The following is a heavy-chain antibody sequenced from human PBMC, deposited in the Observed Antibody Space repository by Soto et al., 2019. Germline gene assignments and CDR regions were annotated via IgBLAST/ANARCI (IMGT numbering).Heavy chain of an antibody. Sequence: GGSLRLSYAASGFTFTTYWMSWVRQAPGKGLEWVANIKPDGGEKWYVDSVRGRFTISRDNAKNSLYLQMNSLRAEGTAVYYCARDLWGYCGTDCYPLDVWGQGTTVTVSS. V-gene: IGHV3-7*01. D-gene: IGHD2-21*02. CDR1: GFTFTTYW. CDR2: IKPDGGEK. CDR3: ARDLWGYCGTDCYPLDV. J-gene: IGHJ6*02.